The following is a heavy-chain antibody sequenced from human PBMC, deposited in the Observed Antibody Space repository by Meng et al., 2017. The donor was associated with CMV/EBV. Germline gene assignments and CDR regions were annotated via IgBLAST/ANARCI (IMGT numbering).Heavy chain of an antibody. CDR1: GGSINTYY. CDR2: VYYNGST. Sequence: LSCTVSGGSINTYYWNWIRQPPGKGLEWIGYVYYNGSTNYSPSLKSRVTISVDTSKNQFSLKLSSVTAADTAVYFCARDSTSRGFYYYGMNVWGQGTTVTVSS. D-gene: IGHD3-10*01. J-gene: IGHJ6*02. CDR3: ARDSTSRGFYYYGMNV. V-gene: IGHV4-59*01.